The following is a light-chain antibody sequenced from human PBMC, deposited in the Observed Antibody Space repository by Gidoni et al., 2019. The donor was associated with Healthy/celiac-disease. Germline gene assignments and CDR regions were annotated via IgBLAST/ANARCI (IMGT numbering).Light chain of an antibody. CDR2: AAS. J-gene: IGKJ1*01. Sequence: AIQLTQPPSSLSASVGDRVTITCRASQGIRNDLGWYQQKPGKAPKLLIYAASSLQSGVPSRFSGSGSGTDFTLTISSLQPEDFATYYCLQDYNYPWTFGQGTKVEIK. CDR3: LQDYNYPWT. CDR1: QGIRND. V-gene: IGKV1-6*01.